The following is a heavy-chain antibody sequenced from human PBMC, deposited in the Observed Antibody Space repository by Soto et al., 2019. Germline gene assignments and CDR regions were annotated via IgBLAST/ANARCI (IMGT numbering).Heavy chain of an antibody. Sequence: SEILSLPWSGFEVTIRSVCCAWVRRTPGKGLEWIGYIYYSGRTNYKPSLKSRVTISLDTSKKRFSLKLSSVTAADTAVYYCARGQREGATARFNYWGQGTLVTVSS. J-gene: IGHJ4*02. CDR1: EVTIRSVC. V-gene: IGHV4-59*01. CDR3: ARGQREGATARFNY. D-gene: IGHD1-26*01. CDR2: IYYSGRT.